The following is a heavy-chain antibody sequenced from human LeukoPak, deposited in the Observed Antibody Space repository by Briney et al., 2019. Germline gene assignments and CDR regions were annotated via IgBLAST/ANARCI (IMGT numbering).Heavy chain of an antibody. CDR3: ARHRLVVAMIDY. CDR1: GGSLSSNY. CDR2: IHASGTT. J-gene: IGHJ4*02. D-gene: IGHD2-15*01. V-gene: IGHV4-4*07. Sequence: PSETLSLTCTISGGSLSSNYWSWIRQPAGKGLEWIGRIHASGTTNYDPSLKRRLTMSVDTSKNQFSLKLKSVTAADTAVYYCARHRLVVAMIDYWGQGTLVTVSS.